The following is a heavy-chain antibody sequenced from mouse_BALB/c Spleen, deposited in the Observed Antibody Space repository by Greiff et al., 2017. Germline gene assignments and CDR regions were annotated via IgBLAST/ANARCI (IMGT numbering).Heavy chain of an antibody. CDR3: ARRDYGSEGFAY. Sequence: EVKVVESGPSLVKPSQTLSLTCSVTGDSITSGYWNWIRKFPGIKLEYMGYISYSGSTYYNPSLKSRISITRDTSKNQYYLQLNSVTTEDTATYYWARRDYGSEGFAYWGQGTLVTVSA. CDR2: ISYSGST. V-gene: IGHV3-8*02. J-gene: IGHJ3*01. CDR1: GDSITSGY. D-gene: IGHD1-1*01.